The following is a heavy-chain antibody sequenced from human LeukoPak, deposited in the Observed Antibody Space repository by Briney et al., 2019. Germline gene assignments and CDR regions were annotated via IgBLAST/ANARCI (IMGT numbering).Heavy chain of an antibody. V-gene: IGHV3-7*01. J-gene: IGHJ5*02. CDR1: GFTCSSCW. CDR2: VTEDGTAK. CDR3: EAPATA. Sequence: GGSLRLSCAVSGFTCSSCWMNWVRQAPGKGLEWVATVTEDGTAKFYVDSVKGRFTIFRDNTRSSLDLQMNSLTVEDTAMYYCEAPATAWGQGTLVTVSS.